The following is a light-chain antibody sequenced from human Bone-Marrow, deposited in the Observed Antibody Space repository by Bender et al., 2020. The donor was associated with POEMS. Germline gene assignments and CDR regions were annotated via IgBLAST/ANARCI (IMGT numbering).Light chain of an antibody. CDR3: AAWDAGLSGGV. CDR1: SSDVGGGEF. J-gene: IGLJ3*02. Sequence: SGSPGQSVTISCTGTSSDVGGGEFVSWYQQHPGKAPKLMIYEVSQRPSGVPDRFSGSKSGTSASLAISGLQSEDEADYYCAAWDAGLSGGVFGGGTKLTVL. CDR2: EVS. V-gene: IGLV2-8*01.